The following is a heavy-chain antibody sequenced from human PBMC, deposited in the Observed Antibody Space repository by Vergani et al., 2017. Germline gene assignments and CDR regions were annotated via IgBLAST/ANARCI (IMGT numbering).Heavy chain of an antibody. CDR2: IYYSGST. CDR3: ARHSTVEWLVKLGWIDP. J-gene: IGHJ5*02. Sequence: QLQLQESGPGLVKPSATLSLTYSVSGASIRSSNYYWGWFRQPPGKGLEWIASIYYSGSTYYNPSLKSRVTISVDTSKNQFSLKLSSVTAADTAVYFCARHSTVEWLVKLGWIDPWGQGILVTVSS. D-gene: IGHD6-19*01. V-gene: IGHV4-39*01. CDR1: GASIRSSNYY.